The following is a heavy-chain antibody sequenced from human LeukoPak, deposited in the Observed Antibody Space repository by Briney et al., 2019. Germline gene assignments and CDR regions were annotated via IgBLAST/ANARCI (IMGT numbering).Heavy chain of an antibody. Sequence: KPSEALYLTCTVSGGSVNSGCYYWKWIRGPQGKGLEWIGYIYCSGSTNYNPSLKRQAPISLDTSKNQVSLKLSSVTAADTAVYYCARAAYSSSYHSDYWGQGTLVTVSS. J-gene: IGHJ4*02. D-gene: IGHD6-13*01. CDR3: ARAAYSSSYHSDY. V-gene: IGHV4-61*01. CDR2: IYCSGST. CDR1: GGSVNSGCYY.